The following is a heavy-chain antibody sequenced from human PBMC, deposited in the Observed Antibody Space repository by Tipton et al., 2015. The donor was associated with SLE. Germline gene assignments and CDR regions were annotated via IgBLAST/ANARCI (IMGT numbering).Heavy chain of an antibody. CDR3: ATPRGNSVRYDY. D-gene: IGHD4-23*01. J-gene: IGHJ4*02. Sequence: SLRLTCAASGFTFSSYAMSWVRQAPGKGLEWVSVIYSGGSTYYADSVKGRFTISRDNSKNTLYLQMNSLRAEDTAVYYCATPRGNSVRYDYWGQGPLVTVSS. V-gene: IGHV3-23*03. CDR2: IYSGGST. CDR1: GFTFSSYA.